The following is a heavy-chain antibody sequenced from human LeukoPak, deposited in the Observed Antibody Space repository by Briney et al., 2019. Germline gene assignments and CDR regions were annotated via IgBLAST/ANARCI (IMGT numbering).Heavy chain of an antibody. V-gene: IGHV1-2*02. CDR1: GYTFTGYY. CDR3: ARDWRLRYYFDY. CDR2: INPNSGGT. Sequence: ASVKVSCKASGYTFTGYYMHWVRQAPGQGLEWMGWINPNSGGTNYAQKFQGRVTMTRDTSISTAYMELSGLRSDDTAVYYCARDWRLRYYFDYWGQGTLVTVSS. J-gene: IGHJ4*02.